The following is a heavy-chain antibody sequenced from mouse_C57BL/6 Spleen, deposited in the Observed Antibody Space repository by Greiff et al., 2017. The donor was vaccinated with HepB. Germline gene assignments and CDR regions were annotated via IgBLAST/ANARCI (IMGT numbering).Heavy chain of an antibody. CDR2: IYPGDGDT. V-gene: IGHV1-80*01. Sequence: QVQLKQSGAELVKPGASVKISCKASGYAFSSYWMNWVKQRPGKGLEWIGQIYPGDGDTNYNGKFKGKATLTADKSSSTAYMQLSSLTSEDSAVYFCARTGSTIVAHYFDYWGQGTTLTVSS. D-gene: IGHD1-1*01. CDR3: ARTGSTIVAHYFDY. CDR1: GYAFSSYW. J-gene: IGHJ2*01.